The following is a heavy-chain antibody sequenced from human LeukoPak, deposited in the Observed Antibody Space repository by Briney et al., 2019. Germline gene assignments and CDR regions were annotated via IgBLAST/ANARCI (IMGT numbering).Heavy chain of an antibody. V-gene: IGHV4-59*01. J-gene: IGHJ3*02. D-gene: IGHD3-22*01. CDR1: GGSISSYY. CDR3: ARETYYYDSSGYFDAFDI. Sequence: SETLSLTCTVSGGSISSYYWSWIRQPPGKGLEWIGYIYYSGSTNYNPSLKSRVTISVDTSKNQFSLKLSSVTAADTAVYYCARETYYYDSSGYFDAFDIRGQGTMVTVSS. CDR2: IYYSGST.